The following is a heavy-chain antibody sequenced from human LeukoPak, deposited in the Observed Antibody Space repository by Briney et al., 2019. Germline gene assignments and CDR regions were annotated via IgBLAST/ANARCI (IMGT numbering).Heavy chain of an antibody. CDR2: IYPGDSDT. CDR1: GYSFTSYW. J-gene: IGHJ5*02. Sequence: GESLKISCKGSGYSFTSYWIGWVRQMPGKGLEWMGIIYPGDSDTRYSPSFQGQVIISADKSISTAYLQWSSLKASDTAMYYCARRISRSHNWFDPWGQGTLVTVSS. CDR3: ARRISRSHNWFDP. D-gene: IGHD2-2*01. V-gene: IGHV5-51*01.